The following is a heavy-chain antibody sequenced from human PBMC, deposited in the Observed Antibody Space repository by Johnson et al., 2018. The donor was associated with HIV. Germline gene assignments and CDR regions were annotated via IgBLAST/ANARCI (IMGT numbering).Heavy chain of an antibody. CDR2: IYSGGGT. CDR1: GFTVSSNY. Sequence: VQLVESGGGLIQPGGSLRLSCAASGFTVSSNYMSWVRQAPGKGLEWVSLIYSGGGTYYADSVKCRFTISRDNSKNTLYLQMNSLRAEDTAGYYCARDTTTGDLGAFDIWGQGTMVTVSS. D-gene: IGHD4-17*01. CDR3: ARDTTTGDLGAFDI. J-gene: IGHJ3*02. V-gene: IGHV3-53*01.